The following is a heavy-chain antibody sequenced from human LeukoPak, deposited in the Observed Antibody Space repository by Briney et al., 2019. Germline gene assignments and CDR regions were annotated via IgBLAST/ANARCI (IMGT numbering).Heavy chain of an antibody. CDR1: GFTFSSYG. Sequence: GGSLRLSCAASGFTFSSYGMHWVRQAPGKGLEWVAFIRYDGSNKYYVDSVKGRFTISRDNSKNTLYLQMNSLRAEDTAVYYCAKGSSSLLGLDDYWGQGTLVTVSS. CDR2: IRYDGSNK. CDR3: AKGSSSLLGLDDY. V-gene: IGHV3-30*02. D-gene: IGHD3-10*01. J-gene: IGHJ4*02.